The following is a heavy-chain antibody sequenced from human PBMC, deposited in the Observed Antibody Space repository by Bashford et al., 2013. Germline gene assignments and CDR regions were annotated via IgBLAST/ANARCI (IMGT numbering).Heavy chain of an antibody. CDR1: GYTFTGYY. CDR2: INPNSGGT. J-gene: IGHJ6*02. Sequence: ASVKVSCKASGYTFTGYYMHWVRQAPGQGLEWMGWINPNSGGTNYAQKFQGWVTMTRDTSISTAYMELSRLRSDDTAVYYCARAWGTVAGTSYYYYGMDVWGQGTTVTVSS. D-gene: IGHD6-19*01. CDR3: ARAWGTVAGTSYYYYGMDV. V-gene: IGHV1-2*04.